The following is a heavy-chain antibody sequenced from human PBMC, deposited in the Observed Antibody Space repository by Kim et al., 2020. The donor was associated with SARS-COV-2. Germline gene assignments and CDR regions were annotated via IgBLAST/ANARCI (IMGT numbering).Heavy chain of an antibody. CDR2: INAGNGNT. CDR3: ARDAIYYSSGWNYFDY. CDR1: GYTFTSYA. D-gene: IGHD6-19*01. V-gene: IGHV1-3*01. Sequence: ASVKVSCKASGYTFTSYAMHWVRQAPGQRLEWMGWINAGNGNTKYSQKFQGRVTITRDTSASTAYMELSSLRSEDTAVYYCARDAIYYSSGWNYFDYWGQGTLVTVSS. J-gene: IGHJ4*02.